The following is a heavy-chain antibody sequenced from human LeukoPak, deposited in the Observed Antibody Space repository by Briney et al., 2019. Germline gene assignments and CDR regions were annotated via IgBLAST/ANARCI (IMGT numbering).Heavy chain of an antibody. J-gene: IGHJ4*02. D-gene: IGHD1-1*01. CDR3: ARDRTGNDY. Sequence: GGSLRLSCAASGFTFSSYWMSWIRQAPGKGLEWVANIKEDGSEKYYVDSVRGRFTISRDNAKNSLSLLMNSLRAEDTAVYYCARDRTGNDYWGQGALVTVSS. CDR1: GFTFSSYW. V-gene: IGHV3-7*01. CDR2: IKEDGSEK.